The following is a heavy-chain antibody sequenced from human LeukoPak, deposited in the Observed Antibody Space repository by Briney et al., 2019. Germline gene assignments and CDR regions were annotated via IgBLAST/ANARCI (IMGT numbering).Heavy chain of an antibody. CDR1: GYTFTSYG. D-gene: IGHD1-1*01. CDR2: ISAYNGNT. Sequence: ASVKVSCKASGYTFTSYGISWVRQAPGQGLEWMGWISAYNGNTNYAQKLQGRVTMTTDTSTSTAYMELRSLRSDDTAVYHCARDSKGPSFNWNDVGNFDYWGQGTLVTVSS. V-gene: IGHV1-18*01. J-gene: IGHJ4*02. CDR3: ARDSKGPSFNWNDVGNFDY.